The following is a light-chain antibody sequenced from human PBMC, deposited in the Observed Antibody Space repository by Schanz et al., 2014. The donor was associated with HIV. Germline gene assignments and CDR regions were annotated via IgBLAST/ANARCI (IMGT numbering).Light chain of an antibody. CDR1: QSISRW. CDR2: KAS. Sequence: DIQMTQSPSTLSASIGDRVTITCRASQSISRWLAWYQQRPGKAPKLLISKASALESGVPSRFSGSGSGTEFTLTISSLQPDDLASYHCQQYKTYSQGFAFGPGTKVDIK. CDR3: QQYKTYSQGFA. J-gene: IGKJ3*01. V-gene: IGKV1-5*03.